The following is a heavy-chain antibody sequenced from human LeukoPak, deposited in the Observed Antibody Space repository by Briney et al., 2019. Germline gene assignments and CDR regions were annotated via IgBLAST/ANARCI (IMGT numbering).Heavy chain of an antibody. J-gene: IGHJ4*02. Sequence: GGSLRLSCAASGFTFSSYGMHWVRQAPGKGLEWVAFIRYDGSNKYYADSVKGRFTISRDNSKNTLYLQMNSLRAEDTAVYYCAKDRSGGSSWYSFDYWGQGTLVTVSS. CDR2: IRYDGSNK. CDR3: AKDRSGGSSWYSFDY. CDR1: GFTFSSYG. V-gene: IGHV3-30*02. D-gene: IGHD6-13*01.